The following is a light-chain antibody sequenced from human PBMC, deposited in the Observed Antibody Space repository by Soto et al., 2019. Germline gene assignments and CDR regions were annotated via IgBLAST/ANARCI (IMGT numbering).Light chain of an antibody. CDR1: QSINNW. J-gene: IGKJ5*01. Sequence: DIQMTQSPSTLSASVGERVIITCRASQSINNWLAWYQQKPGKAPKLLIYHASSLESGVPSRFSGSGSGTDFTLTISSLQPDDFATYYCQQYNTYSITFGQGTRLEIK. V-gene: IGKV1-5*01. CDR3: QQYNTYSIT. CDR2: HAS.